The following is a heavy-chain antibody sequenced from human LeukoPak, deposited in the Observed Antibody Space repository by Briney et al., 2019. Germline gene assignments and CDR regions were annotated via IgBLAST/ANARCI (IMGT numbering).Heavy chain of an antibody. CDR1: GFTFSTYS. J-gene: IGHJ4*02. V-gene: IGHV3-21*01. Sequence: GGSLRLSCAASGFTFSTYSMNWVRQAPGKGLEWVSSISSNNRYIYYADSVKGRFTVSRDYAKNTLFLQMNNLRTEDTALYFCATARNFRFEYWGQGSLVIVSA. CDR3: ATARNFRFEY. D-gene: IGHD1-7*01. CDR2: ISSNNRYI.